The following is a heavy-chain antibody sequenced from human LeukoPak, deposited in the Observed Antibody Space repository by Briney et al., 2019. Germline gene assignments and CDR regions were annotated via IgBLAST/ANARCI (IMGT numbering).Heavy chain of an antibody. Sequence: SETLSLTCTVSGDSITSGHFWWGWIRQPPGKGLEWLGIVFHKGNTHFHSSFKSRVSVSADTSKNRISLTLSAVTAEDTAVYYCARQLGVGVWALDSWGQGILVTVSS. CDR2: VFHKGNT. CDR1: GDSITSGHFW. D-gene: IGHD3-3*01. V-gene: IGHV4-39*01. J-gene: IGHJ4*02. CDR3: ARQLGVGVWALDS.